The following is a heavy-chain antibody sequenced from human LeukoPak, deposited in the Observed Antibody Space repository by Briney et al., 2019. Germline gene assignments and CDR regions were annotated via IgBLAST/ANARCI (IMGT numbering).Heavy chain of an antibody. CDR3: ASLRGTSGWYYFDY. V-gene: IGHV4-59*12. Sequence: SETLSLTCTVSGVSISSYYWSWIRQPPGKGLEWIGYIYYSGSTNYNPSLKSRVTISVDTSKNQFSLKLTSVTAADTAVYYCASLRGTSGWYYFDYWGQGTRVTVSS. CDR2: IYYSGST. J-gene: IGHJ4*02. D-gene: IGHD6-19*01. CDR1: GVSISSYY.